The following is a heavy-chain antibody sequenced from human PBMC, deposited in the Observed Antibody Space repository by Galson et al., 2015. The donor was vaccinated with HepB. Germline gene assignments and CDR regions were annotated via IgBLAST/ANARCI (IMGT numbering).Heavy chain of an antibody. D-gene: IGHD6-13*01. CDR3: ARGGYSSSWLDFDY. J-gene: IGHJ4*02. CDR2: INSDGSST. V-gene: IGHV3-74*01. Sequence: SLRLSCAASGFTFSSYWMHWVRQAPGKGLVWVLRINSDGSSTSYADSVKGRFTISRDNAKNTLYLQMNSLRAEDTAVYYCARGGYSSSWLDFDYWGQGTLVTVSS. CDR1: GFTFSSYW.